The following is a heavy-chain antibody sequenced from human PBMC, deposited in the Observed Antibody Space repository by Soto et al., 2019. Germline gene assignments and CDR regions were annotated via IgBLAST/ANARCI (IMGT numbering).Heavy chain of an antibody. V-gene: IGHV3-23*01. D-gene: IGHD3-22*01. CDR1: GFMFSSYA. CDR2: ISASGGTA. CDR3: AKLPYPADSAGYYYERVSGWIDS. J-gene: IGHJ5*01. Sequence: EVQLLESGGGLIQPGGSLRLSCAASGFMFSSYAMSWVRQAPGKGLEWVSSISASGGTANLADSVEGRCTISRDNSKSTLYLQMNSLGAEDTAVYYCAKLPYPADSAGYYYERVSGWIDSWGQGTLVTVSS.